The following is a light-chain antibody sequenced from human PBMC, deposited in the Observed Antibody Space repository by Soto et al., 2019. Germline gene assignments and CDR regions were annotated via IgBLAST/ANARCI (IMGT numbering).Light chain of an antibody. CDR1: QAIGSW. V-gene: IGKV1D-16*01. CDR2: DAA. J-gene: IGKJ4*01. Sequence: DIQMTQSPYSLSASVGDRVTITCRASQAIGSWFAWYQQKPGKAPTSLIYDAANLQTEVTSRFSGSGSGTAFTLTISGLQPEDSSTYYCHQYNSYPITFGGGTMVEIK. CDR3: HQYNSYPIT.